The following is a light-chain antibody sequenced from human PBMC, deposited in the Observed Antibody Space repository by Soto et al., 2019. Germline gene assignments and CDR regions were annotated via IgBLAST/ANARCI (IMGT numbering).Light chain of an antibody. CDR3: QQYGGVPYT. Sequence: EIVLTQSPGTLSLSPGERATLSCRASQSVISTYLAWYQQKPGQAPRLLIYGASTRATSIPARFSGSGSGTDFTLTISRLEPEDFAIYYCQQYGGVPYTFGQGTKVDIK. V-gene: IGKV3-20*01. CDR2: GAS. J-gene: IGKJ2*01. CDR1: QSVISTY.